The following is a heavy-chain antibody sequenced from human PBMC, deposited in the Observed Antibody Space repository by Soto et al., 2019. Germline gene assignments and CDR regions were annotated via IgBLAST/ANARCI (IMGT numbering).Heavy chain of an antibody. J-gene: IGHJ6*02. CDR1: GFTFSSYA. Sequence: QVQLVESGGGVVQPGRSLRLSCAASGFTFSSYAMHWVRQAPGKGLEWVAVISYDGSNKYYADSVKGRFTISRDNSKNTXYXXMNSLRAEDTAVYYCARAATVAGAMNYYYYYGMDVWGQGTTVTVSS. CDR3: ARAATVAGAMNYYYYYGMDV. V-gene: IGHV3-30-3*01. D-gene: IGHD6-19*01. CDR2: ISYDGSNK.